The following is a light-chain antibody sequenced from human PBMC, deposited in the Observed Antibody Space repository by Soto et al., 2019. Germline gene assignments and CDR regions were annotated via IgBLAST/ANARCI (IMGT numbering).Light chain of an antibody. Sequence: AIRMTQSPSSLSASVEDRVTITCRASQGIRNDLGWYQQKPGKAPKLLIYAASSLQSGVPSRFSGSGSGTDFTLTISSLQPEDFATYYCLQDYNYPRTFGQGTKVDI. CDR1: QGIRND. CDR3: LQDYNYPRT. J-gene: IGKJ1*01. V-gene: IGKV1-6*01. CDR2: AAS.